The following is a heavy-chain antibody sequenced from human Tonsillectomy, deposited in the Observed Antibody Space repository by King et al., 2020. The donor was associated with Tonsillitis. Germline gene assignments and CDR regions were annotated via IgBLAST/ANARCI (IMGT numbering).Heavy chain of an antibody. D-gene: IGHD6-19*01. CDR1: GFSFGDYA. J-gene: IGHJ6*02. Sequence: VQLVESGGGLVQPGGSLRLSCAASGFSFGDYAMSWVRQAPGKGLEWVGFIRTKPYGGTTEYASSVKGRFTISRDDSKSIAYLQMNSLKTEDTALYYCTSRGYSSGWYYYYGMDVWDQGTTVTVSS. CDR2: IRTKPYGGTT. V-gene: IGHV3-49*04. CDR3: TSRGYSSGWYYYYGMDV.